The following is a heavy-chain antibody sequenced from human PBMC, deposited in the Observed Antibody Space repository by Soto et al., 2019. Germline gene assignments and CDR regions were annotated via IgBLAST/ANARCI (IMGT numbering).Heavy chain of an antibody. CDR1: GGSFSGYY. D-gene: IGHD3-22*01. J-gene: IGHJ4*02. CDR3: ARRRPRAYYYDSSGYYFDY. CDR2: INHSGST. V-gene: IGHV4-34*01. Sequence: PSETLSLTCAVYGGSFSGYYWSWIRQPPGKGLEWIGEINHSGSTNYNPSLKSRVTISVDTSKNQFSLKLSSVTAADTAVYYCARRRPRAYYYDSSGYYFDYWGQGTLVTVSS.